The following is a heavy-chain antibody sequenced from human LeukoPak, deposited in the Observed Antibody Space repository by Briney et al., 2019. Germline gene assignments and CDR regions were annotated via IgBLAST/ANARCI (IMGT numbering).Heavy chain of an antibody. Sequence: GASVKVSCKASGGTFSSYAISWVRQAPGQGLEWMGGIIPIFGTANYAQKFQGRVTITTDESTSTAYMELSSLRSEDTAVYYCARPRLGRLSHPKHSEYFQHWGQGTLVTVSS. CDR2: IIPIFGTA. CDR3: ARPRLGRLSHPKHSEYFQH. V-gene: IGHV1-69*05. D-gene: IGHD3-10*01. J-gene: IGHJ1*01. CDR1: GGTFSSYA.